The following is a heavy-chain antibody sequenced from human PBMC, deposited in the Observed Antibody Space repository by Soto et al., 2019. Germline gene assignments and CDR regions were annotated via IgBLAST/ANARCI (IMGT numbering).Heavy chain of an antibody. Sequence: QVQLVQSGAEVRKPGASVNISCRTSGYSFTSYGLSWVRQAPGQGLEWMGWISTHNGNTNSAQQLQGRATVTTDTSTSTAYTELRSLRSDVTAVYYYARWRDGYFDYWRQGTLVTVSS. CDR1: GYSFTSYG. CDR2: ISTHNGNT. V-gene: IGHV1-18*01. J-gene: IGHJ4*02. CDR3: ARWRDGYFDY.